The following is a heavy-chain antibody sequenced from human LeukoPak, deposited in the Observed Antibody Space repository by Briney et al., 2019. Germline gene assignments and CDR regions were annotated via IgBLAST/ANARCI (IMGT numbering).Heavy chain of an antibody. Sequence: TSETLSLTCTVSGGSISSSSYYWGWIRPPPGKGLEWIGSIYYSGSTYYNPSLKSRVTISVDTSKNHFSLKLSSVTAADTAVYYCATLTGGDDAFDIWGQGTMVTVSS. CDR1: GGSISSSSYY. CDR2: IYYSGST. CDR3: ATLTGGDDAFDI. D-gene: IGHD2-15*01. J-gene: IGHJ3*02. V-gene: IGHV4-39*02.